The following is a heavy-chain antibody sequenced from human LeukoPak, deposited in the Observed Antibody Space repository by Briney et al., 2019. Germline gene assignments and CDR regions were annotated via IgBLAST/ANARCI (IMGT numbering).Heavy chain of an antibody. D-gene: IGHD2-15*01. CDR1: GGSISSSSYY. CDR3: ARLPTATFFDY. Sequence: NPSETLSLTCTVSGGSISSSSYYWGWIRQPPGKGLEWIGSIYYSGSTYYNPSLKSRVTISVDTSKNQFSLKLSSVTAADTAVYYCARLPTATFFDYWGQGTLVTVSS. J-gene: IGHJ4*02. V-gene: IGHV4-39*01. CDR2: IYYSGST.